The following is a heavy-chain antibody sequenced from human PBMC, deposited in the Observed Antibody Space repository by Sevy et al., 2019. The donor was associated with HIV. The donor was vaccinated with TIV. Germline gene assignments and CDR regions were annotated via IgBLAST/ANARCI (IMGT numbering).Heavy chain of an antibody. CDR3: VKRFPKGTYFDI. D-gene: IGHD3-9*01. J-gene: IGHJ4*02. CDR1: GFIFSNYT. V-gene: IGHV3-23*01. CDR2: ISGSGGRT. Sequence: GGSLRLSCAASGFIFSNYTMSWVRQAPGKGLEWVSVISGSGGRTHYADSVKGRFTMSGENSKNTLYQQMNSRRAEDTAAYYCVKRFPKGTYFDIWGQGTLVTVSS.